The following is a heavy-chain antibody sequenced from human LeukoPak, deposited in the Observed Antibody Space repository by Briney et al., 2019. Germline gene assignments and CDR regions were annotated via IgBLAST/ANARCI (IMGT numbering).Heavy chain of an antibody. CDR2: IKQDGSEK. D-gene: IGHD1-26*01. V-gene: IGHV3-7*01. Sequence: GGSLRLSCAASGFTFNNNWMIWVRQAPGKGLEWMTTIKQDGSEKYYVDSVKGRFTVSRDNAKDSLYLQMNSLRAEDTAMYYCARGSSYSPNWFDPWGQGTLVIVSS. CDR3: ARGSSYSPNWFDP. J-gene: IGHJ5*02. CDR1: GFTFNNNW.